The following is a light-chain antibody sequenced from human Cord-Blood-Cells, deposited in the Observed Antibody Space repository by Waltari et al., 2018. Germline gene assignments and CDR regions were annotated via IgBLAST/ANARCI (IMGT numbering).Light chain of an antibody. V-gene: IGKV1-39*01. CDR3: QQSYSTWT. J-gene: IGKJ1*01. CDR2: AAS. Sequence: DRVTITCRASQSISSYLNWYQQKPGKAPKLLIYAASSLQSWVPSRFSGSGSGTDFTLTISSLQPEDFATYFCQQSYSTWTFGQGTKVEIK. CDR1: QSISSY.